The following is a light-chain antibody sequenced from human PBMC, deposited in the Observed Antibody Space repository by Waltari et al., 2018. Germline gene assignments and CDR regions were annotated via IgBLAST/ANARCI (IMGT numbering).Light chain of an antibody. CDR2: GAS. J-gene: IGKJ1*01. V-gene: IGKV3-15*01. CDR1: QSVSDK. CDR3: QQYNNWPGT. Sequence: EAVITQSPATLSVSPGERATLPCRASQSVSDKLAWYQQKPGQAPRLLIYGASTMATGIPPRFSGSGSGTDFTLTISSLQSEDFAVCYCQQYNNWPGTFGQGTKVEIK.